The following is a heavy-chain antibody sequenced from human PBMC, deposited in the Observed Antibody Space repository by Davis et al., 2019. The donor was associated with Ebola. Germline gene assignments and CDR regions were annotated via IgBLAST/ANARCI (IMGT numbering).Heavy chain of an antibody. CDR2: IIPIFGTA. D-gene: IGHD4-17*01. J-gene: IGHJ3*02. V-gene: IGHV1-69*13. CDR3: ARLSTVTRGAFDI. CDR1: GGTFSSYA. Sequence: SVKVSCKASGGTFSSYAISWVRQAPGQGLEWMGGIIPIFGTANYAQKFQGRVTITADESTSTAYMELSSLRSDDTAVYYCARLSTVTRGAFDIWGQGTMVTVSS.